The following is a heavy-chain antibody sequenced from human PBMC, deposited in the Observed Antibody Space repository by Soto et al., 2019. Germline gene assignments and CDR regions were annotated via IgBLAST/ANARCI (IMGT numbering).Heavy chain of an antibody. D-gene: IGHD3-10*01. CDR2: INHSGST. V-gene: IGHV4-34*01. CDR1: GGSFSGYY. CDR3: ARELPYVIRPTMVRGVPDY. Sequence: QVQLQQWGAGLLKPSETLSLTCAVYGGSFSGYYWSWIRQPPGKGLEWIGEINHSGSTNYNPSLXSRVTISVDTXXNXFXXKLSSVTAADTAVYYCARELPYVIRPTMVRGVPDYWGQGTLVTVSS. J-gene: IGHJ4*02.